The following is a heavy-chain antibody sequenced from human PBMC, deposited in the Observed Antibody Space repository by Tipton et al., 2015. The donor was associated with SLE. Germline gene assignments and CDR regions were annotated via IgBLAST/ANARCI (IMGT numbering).Heavy chain of an antibody. CDR2: IYYSGST. Sequence: LRLSCTVSGGSISSGGYYWSWIRQHPGKGLEWIGYIYYSGSTYYNPSLKSRVTISIDTSKNQFSLTLTSVTAADTAVYYCARGFLEMFDPWGPGTLVTVSS. D-gene: IGHD3-3*01. J-gene: IGHJ5*02. V-gene: IGHV4-31*02. CDR3: ARGFLEMFDP. CDR1: GGSISSGGYY.